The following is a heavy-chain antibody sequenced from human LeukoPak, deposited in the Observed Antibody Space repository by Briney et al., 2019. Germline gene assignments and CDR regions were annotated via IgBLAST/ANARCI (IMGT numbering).Heavy chain of an antibody. Sequence: GESLKISCQGSGYSFTSYWIGWVRQMPGKGLEWMGIIYPGDSDTRYSPSFQGQVTISADKSISTAYLQWCSLKASDTAMYYCARHGGGGGSIAVAGLDYWGQGTLVTVSS. CDR3: ARHGGGGGSIAVAGLDY. J-gene: IGHJ4*02. CDR2: IYPGDSDT. D-gene: IGHD6-19*01. V-gene: IGHV5-51*01. CDR1: GYSFTSYW.